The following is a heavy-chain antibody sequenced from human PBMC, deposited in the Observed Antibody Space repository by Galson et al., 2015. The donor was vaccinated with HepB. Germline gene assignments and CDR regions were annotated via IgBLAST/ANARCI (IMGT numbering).Heavy chain of an antibody. Sequence: SLRLSCAASGFTFSDYYMSWIRQAPGKGLEWVSYISSSSSYTNYADSVKGRFTISRDNARNSLYLQMNSLRAEDTAVYYCARDSRSYYGSGSYYALDLWGRGTLVTVSS. CDR2: ISSSSSYT. D-gene: IGHD3-10*01. CDR1: GFTFSDYY. V-gene: IGHV3-11*06. CDR3: ARDSRSYYGSGSYYALDL. J-gene: IGHJ2*01.